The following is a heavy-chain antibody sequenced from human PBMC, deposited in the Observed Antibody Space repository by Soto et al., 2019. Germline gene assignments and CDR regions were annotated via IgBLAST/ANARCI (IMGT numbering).Heavy chain of an antibody. J-gene: IGHJ6*02. CDR2: ISGSGGST. D-gene: IGHD1-1*01. CDR1: GFTFSSYA. CDR3: AKDPPTQRTNWNVYYYYGMDV. V-gene: IGHV3-23*01. Sequence: EVQLLESGGGLVQPGGSLRLSCAASGFTFSSYAMSWVRQAPGKGLEWVSAISGSGGSTYYADSVKGRFTISRDNSKNTLYLQMNSLRAEDTAVYYCAKDPPTQRTNWNVYYYYGMDVWGQGTTVTVSS.